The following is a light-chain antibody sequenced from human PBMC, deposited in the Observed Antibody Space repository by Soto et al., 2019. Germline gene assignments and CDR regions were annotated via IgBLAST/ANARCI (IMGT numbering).Light chain of an antibody. V-gene: IGKV3-20*01. Sequence: EIVLTQSPGTLSLSPGERATLSCRASQSVSSSYLAWYQQKPGQAPRLLIYGASSRATGIPDRFSGSGSGTDVTLTISRLEPEDVAVYYCQQYGRSPWTCGHGTKVEIK. J-gene: IGKJ1*01. CDR2: GAS. CDR3: QQYGRSPWT. CDR1: QSVSSSY.